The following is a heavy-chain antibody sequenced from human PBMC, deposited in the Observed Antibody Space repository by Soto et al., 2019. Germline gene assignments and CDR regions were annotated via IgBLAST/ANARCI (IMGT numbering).Heavy chain of an antibody. V-gene: IGHV4-61*05. CDR1: DDSISSTSYY. CDR2: VHFSGSL. CDR3: GRGGDAHKMGRH. D-gene: IGHD2-2*01. J-gene: IGHJ1*01. Sequence: QVQLQESGPGLVKPSETLSLTCSVSDDSISSTSYYWSWIRQPPGRGLEWIGFVHFSGSLHYNASLRNRAIISVDTSRRQLSLKLTSVTAADTAVYFCGRGGDAHKMGRHWGQGTLVTVSS.